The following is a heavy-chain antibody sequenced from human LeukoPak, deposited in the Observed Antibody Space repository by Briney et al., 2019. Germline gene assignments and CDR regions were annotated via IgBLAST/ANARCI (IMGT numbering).Heavy chain of an antibody. J-gene: IGHJ5*02. V-gene: IGHV3-74*01. CDR3: VRESSGYAS. Sequence: GGSLRLSCAASGFIFSNYWMHWVRQHPGKEPVWVARVTGEGSSIYADYVKGRFTISRDNAKNRVSLQMNSLRVEDTGVYYCVRESSGYASWGQGTLVTVSS. D-gene: IGHD3-22*01. CDR1: GFIFSNYW. CDR2: VTGEGSS.